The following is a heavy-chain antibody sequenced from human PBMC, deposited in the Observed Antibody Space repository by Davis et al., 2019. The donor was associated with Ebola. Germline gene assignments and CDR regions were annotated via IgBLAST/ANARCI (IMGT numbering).Heavy chain of an antibody. CDR3: ARVMGVVVVPAAFDP. CDR1: GFTFSSYW. D-gene: IGHD2-2*01. CDR2: IKQDGSEK. V-gene: IGHV3-7*03. J-gene: IGHJ5*02. Sequence: GESLKISCAASGFTFSSYWMSWVRQAPGKGLEWVANIKQDGSEKYYVDSVKGRFTISRDNAKNSLYLQMNSLRAEDTAVYYCARVMGVVVVPAAFDPWGQGTLVTVSS.